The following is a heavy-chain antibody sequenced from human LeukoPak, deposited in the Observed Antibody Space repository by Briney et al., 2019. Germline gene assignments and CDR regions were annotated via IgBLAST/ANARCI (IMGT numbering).Heavy chain of an antibody. CDR2: IYHSGNT. Sequence: SGTLSLTCAVSGDSISSTNWWSWVRRPPGKGLEWIGEIYHSGNTDYNPSLKSRVTISVDKSRNHFSLKLNSVTAADTAVYYCARESYYSGGVTFDYWGQGTLVTVSS. D-gene: IGHD6-19*01. J-gene: IGHJ4*02. V-gene: IGHV4-4*02. CDR1: GDSISSTNW. CDR3: ARESYYSGGVTFDY.